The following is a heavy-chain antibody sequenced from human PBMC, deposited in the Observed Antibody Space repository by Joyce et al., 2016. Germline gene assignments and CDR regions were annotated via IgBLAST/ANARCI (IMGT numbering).Heavy chain of an antibody. J-gene: IGHJ3*02. Sequence: QVQLVESGGGVVQPGMSLRLSCAASGFTFSIYGMHWVRQAPGKWLEWWAVISYDGSNKHYRDSVKGRFTISRANSKNTLYLQMNDLRAEDTAVYYCAKFFMSATPRPNDAFDIWGQGTMVTVSS. D-gene: IGHD3-10*02. CDR2: ISYDGSNK. CDR1: GFTFSIYG. CDR3: AKFFMSATPRPNDAFDI. V-gene: IGHV3-30*18.